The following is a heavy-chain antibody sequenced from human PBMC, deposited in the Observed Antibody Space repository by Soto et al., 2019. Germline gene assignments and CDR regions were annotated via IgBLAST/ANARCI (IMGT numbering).Heavy chain of an antibody. D-gene: IGHD3-22*01. J-gene: IGHJ4*02. CDR3: ARVLYRKTPMIVFVD. V-gene: IGHV4-59*12. Sequence: SETLSLTCTVSGASINNYYWSWIRQPPGKGLEWIGSFYQSGRPNYNPSLKSRVTMSVDTSKNQFSLKLSSVSAADSAVYYCARVLYRKTPMIVFVDWGQGIQVTVS. CDR1: GASINNYY. CDR2: FYQSGRP.